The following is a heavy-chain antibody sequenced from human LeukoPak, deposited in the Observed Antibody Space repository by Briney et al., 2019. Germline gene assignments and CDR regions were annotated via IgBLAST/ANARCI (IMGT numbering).Heavy chain of an antibody. J-gene: IGHJ4*02. CDR2: THYSGST. CDR3: ARDLDNSGWYVFDY. V-gene: IGHV4-59*01. CDR1: GGSITRYY. D-gene: IGHD6-19*01. Sequence: TETLSLTCSVFGGSITRYYWSWIRQPPGKGLEWIGYTHYSGSTNYNPSLKSRVIISVDTSKNQLSLKLSSVTAADTAVYYCARDLDNSGWYVFDYWGQGNLVTVSS.